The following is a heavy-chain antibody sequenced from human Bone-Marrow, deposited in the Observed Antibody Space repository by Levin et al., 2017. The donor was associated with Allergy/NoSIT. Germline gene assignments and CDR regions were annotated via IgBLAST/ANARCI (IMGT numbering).Heavy chain of an antibody. J-gene: IGHJ4*02. Sequence: EASVKVSCKASGYTFTSNYLHWVRQAPGQGLEWMGIINPSGGSTNYAQKFQGRVTLTRDTSTSTVYMDLSSLRSEDAAVYYCARGPNNYDSSLMVDYWGQGTLVTVSS. CDR3: ARGPNNYDSSLMVDY. D-gene: IGHD3-22*01. CDR1: GYTFTSNY. CDR2: INPSGGST. V-gene: IGHV1-46*01.